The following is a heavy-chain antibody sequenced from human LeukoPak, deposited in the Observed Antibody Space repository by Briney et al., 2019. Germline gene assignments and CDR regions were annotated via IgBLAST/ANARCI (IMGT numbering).Heavy chain of an antibody. CDR3: ARLPGIAAV. J-gene: IGHJ1*01. Sequence: SETLSLTCTDSGGSTSSYYWSWIRQPPGKSLEWIGYIYYSGSTTYNPSLKSRVTISIDTSKNQVSLNLTSVSAADTAVYYCARLPGIAAVWGQGTLVIVSS. CDR1: GGSTSSYY. D-gene: IGHD6-13*01. V-gene: IGHV4-59*08. CDR2: IYYSGST.